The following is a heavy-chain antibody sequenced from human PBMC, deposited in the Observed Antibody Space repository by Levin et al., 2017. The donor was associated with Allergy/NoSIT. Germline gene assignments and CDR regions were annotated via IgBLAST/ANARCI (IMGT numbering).Heavy chain of an antibody. D-gene: IGHD3-3*02. CDR1: GFTFSSHA. CDR3: ARATSTLLDS. J-gene: IGHJ5*01. CDR2: ISYDGSNK. V-gene: IGHV3-30-3*01. Sequence: GGSLRLSCAASGFTFSSHAIHWVRQAPGKGLEWVAVISYDGSNKFYADSVKGRVTISRDNFKNKVDLEMNTLRGEDTAVYYCARATSTLLDSWGQGTLVTVSS.